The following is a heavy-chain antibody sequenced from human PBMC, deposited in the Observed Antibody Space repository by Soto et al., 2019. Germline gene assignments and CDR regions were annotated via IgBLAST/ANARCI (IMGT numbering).Heavy chain of an antibody. J-gene: IGHJ5*02. CDR1: GYTFTSYP. D-gene: IGHD2-15*01. CDR2: INVGNGNT. Sequence: RASVKVSCKASGYTFTSYPMHWVRQAPGQRLEWMGWINVGNGNTQCSQKFQGRVTITRDTSASTAYMELSSLRSEDTAVYYCAREPLCGGRCYLNWFDPWGQGTLVTVSS. V-gene: IGHV1-3*01. CDR3: AREPLCGGRCYLNWFDP.